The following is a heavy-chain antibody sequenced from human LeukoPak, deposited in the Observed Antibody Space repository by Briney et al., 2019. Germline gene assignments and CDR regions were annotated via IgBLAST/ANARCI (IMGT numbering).Heavy chain of an antibody. CDR1: GYTFTSYD. J-gene: IGHJ6*03. CDR3: ARGGAAADYYYYYYMDV. D-gene: IGHD6-13*01. V-gene: IGHV1-8*01. Sequence: GASVKVSCKASGYTFTSYDINWVRQATGQGLEWMGCMNPNSGNTGYAQKLQGRVTMTRNTSISTAYMELSSLRSEDTAVYYCARGGAAADYYYYYYMDVWGKGTTVTVSS. CDR2: MNPNSGNT.